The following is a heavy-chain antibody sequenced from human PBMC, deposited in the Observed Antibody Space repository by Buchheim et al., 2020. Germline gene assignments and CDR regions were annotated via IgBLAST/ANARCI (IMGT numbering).Heavy chain of an antibody. D-gene: IGHD2-2*01. J-gene: IGHJ6*02. V-gene: IGHV1-2*02. CDR2: INPNNGDT. CDR1: GYTFSGYY. CDR3: AREGWDIVVVPAAKYYGMDV. Sequence: QVQLVQSGAEVKKPGASVKVSCKTSGYTFSGYYMHWVRRAPGQGLEWMGWINPNNGDTRSPQKFQGRVTVTRDTSISTVYLELRTLTSDDTAVYYCAREGWDIVVVPAAKYYGMDVWGQGTT.